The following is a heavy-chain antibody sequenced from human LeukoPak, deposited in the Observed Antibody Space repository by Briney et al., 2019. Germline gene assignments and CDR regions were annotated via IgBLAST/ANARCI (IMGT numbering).Heavy chain of an antibody. CDR2: IYYSGST. D-gene: IGHD4-17*01. V-gene: IGHV4-59*01. CDR1: GGSISSYY. J-gene: IGHJ4*02. CDR3: ARARAYGDYGY. Sequence: PSETLSLTCTASGGSISSYYWSWIRQPPGKGLEWIGYIYYSGSTNYNPSLKSRVTISVDTSKNQFSLKLSSVTAADTAVYYCARARAYGDYGYWGQGTLVTVSS.